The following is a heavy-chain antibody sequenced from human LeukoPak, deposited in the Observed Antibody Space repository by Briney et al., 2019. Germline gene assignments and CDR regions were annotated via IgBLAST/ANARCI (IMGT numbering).Heavy chain of an antibody. J-gene: IGHJ4*02. CDR2: IIPIFGTA. CDR1: GGTFSSYA. CDR3: ARVTYDSSGYMWYYFDY. V-gene: IGHV1-69*13. D-gene: IGHD3-22*01. Sequence: SVKVSCKASGGTFSSYAISWVRQAPGQGLEWMGGIIPIFGTANYAQKFQGGVTITADESTSTAYMELSSLRSEDTAVYYCARVTYDSSGYMWYYFDYWGQGTLVTVSS.